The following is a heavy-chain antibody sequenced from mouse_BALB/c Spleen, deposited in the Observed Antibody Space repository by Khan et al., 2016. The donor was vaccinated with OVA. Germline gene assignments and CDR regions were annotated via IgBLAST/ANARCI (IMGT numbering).Heavy chain of an antibody. CDR3: TRKDYYDYDPFPY. J-gene: IGHJ3*01. Sequence: VQLKQSGPGLVKPSQSLSLTCTVTGYSITSEYAWNRIRHFPGNKLEWMGYINYSGNTRYNPSLKSRISITRDTSKNQFFLQLNSVTTEDTATYYCTRKDYYDYDPFPYWGQGTLVTVSA. V-gene: IGHV3-2*02. D-gene: IGHD2-4*01. CDR2: INYSGNT. CDR1: GYSITSEYA.